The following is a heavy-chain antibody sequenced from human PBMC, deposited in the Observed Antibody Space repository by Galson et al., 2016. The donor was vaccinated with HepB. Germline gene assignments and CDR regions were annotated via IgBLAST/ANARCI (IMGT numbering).Heavy chain of an antibody. CDR1: GGSIRSNNW. CDR2: IHHSGST. V-gene: IGHV4-4*02. J-gene: IGHJ5*02. CDR3: ASLSKDYDFWSGYYTYSFDP. D-gene: IGHD3-3*01. Sequence: ETLSLTCAVSGGSIRSNNWWSWVRQPPGKGLEWIGEIHHSGSTNYNPSLKTRITISVDKSKNQFSLKLSSVTAADTAMYYCASLSKDYDFWSGYYTYSFDPWGQGTLVTVSS.